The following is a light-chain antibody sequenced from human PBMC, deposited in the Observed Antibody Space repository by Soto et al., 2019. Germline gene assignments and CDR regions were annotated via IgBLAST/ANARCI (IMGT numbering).Light chain of an antibody. Sequence: QSVLTQPPSASGTPGQRITISCSGSRSNFGSHTVSWYQHLPGTAPKLLIYTNDQRPSGVPDRFSGSKSGNTASLTISGLQAEDEADYYYCSYAGTYTWVFGGGTKLTVL. CDR1: RSNFGSHT. V-gene: IGLV1-44*01. CDR2: TND. J-gene: IGLJ3*02. CDR3: CSYAGTYTWV.